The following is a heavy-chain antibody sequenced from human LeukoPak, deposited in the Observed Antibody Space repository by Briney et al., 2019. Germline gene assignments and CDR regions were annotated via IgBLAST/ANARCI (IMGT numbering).Heavy chain of an antibody. V-gene: IGHV4-59*12. CDR1: GGSISSYY. CDR3: AREGMGPRCYYYMDV. J-gene: IGHJ6*03. Sequence: SETLSLTCTVSGGSISSYYWSWIRQPPGKGLEWIGYIYYSGSTNYNPSLKSRVTIPVDTSKNQFSLKLSSVTAADTAVYYCAREGMGPRCYYYMDVWGKGTTVTVSS. D-gene: IGHD1-14*01. CDR2: IYYSGST.